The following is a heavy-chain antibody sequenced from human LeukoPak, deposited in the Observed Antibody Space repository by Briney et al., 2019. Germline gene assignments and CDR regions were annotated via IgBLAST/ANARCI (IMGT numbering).Heavy chain of an antibody. CDR1: GLTFRTYW. D-gene: IGHD2-15*01. V-gene: IGHV3-21*01. CDR2: ISSSSSYI. Sequence: GGSLRLSCAVSGLTFRTYWMTWVRQAPGKGLEWVSSISSSSSYIYYADSVKGRFTISRDNAKNSLYLQMNSLRAEDTAVYYCARDGDIDAFDIWGQGTMVTVSS. CDR3: ARDGDIDAFDI. J-gene: IGHJ3*02.